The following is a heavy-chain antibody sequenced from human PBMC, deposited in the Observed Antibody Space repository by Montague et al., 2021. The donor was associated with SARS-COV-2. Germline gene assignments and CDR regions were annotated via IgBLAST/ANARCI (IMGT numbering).Heavy chain of an antibody. J-gene: IGHJ4*02. CDR3: ARGSSSWYGQNYFDY. CDR1: GFTVSSNY. CDR2: IYSGGST. D-gene: IGHD6-13*01. V-gene: IGHV3-53*01. Sequence: SLRLSCAASGFTVSSNYMSWVRQAPGKGLEWVSVIYSGGSTYYADSVKGRFTISRDNAKNSLYLHMNSLRAEDTALYHCARGSSSWYGQNYFDYWGQGTLVTVSS.